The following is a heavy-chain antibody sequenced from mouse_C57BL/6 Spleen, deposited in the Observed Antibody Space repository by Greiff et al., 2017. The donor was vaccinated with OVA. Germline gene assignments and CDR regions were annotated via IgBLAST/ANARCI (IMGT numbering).Heavy chain of an antibody. V-gene: IGHV1-82*01. CDR3: AREDYYGSRGYWYFDV. CDR1: GYAFSSSW. CDR2: IYPGDGDT. D-gene: IGHD1-1*01. Sequence: QVQLQQSGPELVKPGASVKISCKASGYAFSSSWMNWVKQRPGKGLEWIGRIYPGDGDTNYNGKFKGKATLTADKSSSTAYMQLSSLTSEDSAVYFCAREDYYGSRGYWYFDVWGTGTTVTVSS. J-gene: IGHJ1*03.